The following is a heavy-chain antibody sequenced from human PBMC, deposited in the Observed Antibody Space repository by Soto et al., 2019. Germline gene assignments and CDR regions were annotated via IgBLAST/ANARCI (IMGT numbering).Heavy chain of an antibody. CDR2: IIPIFGTT. J-gene: IGHJ4*02. V-gene: IGHV1-69*12. CDR3: ARGAGCGGDCYVDY. D-gene: IGHD2-21*02. CDR1: GGTFSSYA. Sequence: QVQLVQSGAEVKKPGSSVKVSCKASGGTFSSYAISWVRQAPGQGLEWMGGIIPIFGTTDYAQKFQGSVTITADECRSIAEMELGSLSCEERAVYYCARGAGCGGDCYVDYWGQGTMVAVSA.